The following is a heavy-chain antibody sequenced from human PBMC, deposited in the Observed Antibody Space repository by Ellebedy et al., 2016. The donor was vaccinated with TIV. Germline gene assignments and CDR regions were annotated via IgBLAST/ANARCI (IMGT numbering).Heavy chain of an antibody. D-gene: IGHD5-12*01. CDR1: GFTFSSYW. V-gene: IGHV3-74*03. CDR3: ARAYGGYNPLDY. Sequence: GESLKIYCAVSGFTFSSYWIHWVRQAPGQGLVWVSRINTDGRSTTYADSVNGRFTISRDNSKNTLYLQMNSLRADDTAVYYCARAYGGYNPLDYWGQGTLVTVSS. CDR2: INTDGRST. J-gene: IGHJ4*02.